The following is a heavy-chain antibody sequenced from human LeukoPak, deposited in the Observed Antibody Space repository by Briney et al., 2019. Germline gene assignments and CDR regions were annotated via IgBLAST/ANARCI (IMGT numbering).Heavy chain of an antibody. CDR2: ISSSGST. Sequence: SETLSLTCTVSGGSISNYYWSWIRQPAGKGLEWIARISSSGSTNYNPSLKSRVTMSVDTFKNQFSLKLSSVTAADTAVYYCARDRSGGTYGMDVWGQGTTVTVSS. CDR1: GGSISNYY. D-gene: IGHD2-15*01. CDR3: ARDRSGGTYGMDV. J-gene: IGHJ6*02. V-gene: IGHV4-4*07.